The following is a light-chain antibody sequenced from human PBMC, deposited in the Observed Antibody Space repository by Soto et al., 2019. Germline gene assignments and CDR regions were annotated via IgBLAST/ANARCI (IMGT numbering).Light chain of an antibody. Sequence: DIQMTXSPXXXXASXGXXVXXXXXASXXXXNDLGWYQQKPGKVPKRLIYAASNLQSGVPSRFSGSGSGTEFTLTISSLQPEDFATYYCLQLNTYPLTFGGGTKVEIK. CDR2: AAS. CDR1: XXXXND. CDR3: LQLNTYPLT. V-gene: IGKV1-17*01. J-gene: IGKJ4*01.